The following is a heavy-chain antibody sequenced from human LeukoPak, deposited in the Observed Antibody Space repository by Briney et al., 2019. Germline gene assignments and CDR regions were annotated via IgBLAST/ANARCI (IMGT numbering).Heavy chain of an antibody. D-gene: IGHD5-24*01. V-gene: IGHV3-30*02. CDR1: GFTFSGYG. CDR3: AKELPRVGSTYFDY. Sequence: GGSLRLSCAASGFTFSGYGMHWVRQAPGKGLEWVAFIRYDGSNKYYADSVKGRFTISRDNSKNTLYLQMNSLRAEDTAVYYCAKELPRVGSTYFDYWGQGTLVTVSS. J-gene: IGHJ4*02. CDR2: IRYDGSNK.